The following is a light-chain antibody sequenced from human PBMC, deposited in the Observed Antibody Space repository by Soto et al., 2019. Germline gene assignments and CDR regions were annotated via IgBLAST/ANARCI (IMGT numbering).Light chain of an antibody. CDR3: QHYNNWPLT. CDR2: AAS. CDR1: QSVRSN. V-gene: IGKV3-15*01. Sequence: EIVMTQSPATLSVSPGERATLSCRASQSVRSNLAWYQQKPGQAPRLLMYAASTRATGIPARFSGSGSGTEFTLTISSLQSEDFAVYYCQHYNNWPLTFGGGTKVDIK. J-gene: IGKJ4*01.